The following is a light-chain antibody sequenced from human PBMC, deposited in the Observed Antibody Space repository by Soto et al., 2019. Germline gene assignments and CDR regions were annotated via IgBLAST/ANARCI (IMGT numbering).Light chain of an antibody. CDR1: TSDIGGYNY. V-gene: IGLV2-14*01. CDR3: SSYTTSTTLIV. CDR2: EVN. J-gene: IGLJ2*01. Sequence: QSALTQPASVSGSPGQSITITCTGTTSDIGGYNYVSWYQQHPGKAPKLMIYEVNNRPSGVSNRFSGSKSGNTASLTISELQAEDEADYYCSSYTTSTTLIVFGGGTKLTVL.